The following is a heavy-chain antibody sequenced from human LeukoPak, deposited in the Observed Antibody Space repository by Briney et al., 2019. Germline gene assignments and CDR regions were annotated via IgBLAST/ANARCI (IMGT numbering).Heavy chain of an antibody. J-gene: IGHJ6*03. CDR3: ARAGRPGNYYYYMDV. D-gene: IGHD6-6*01. CDR2: IHFSGST. Sequence: SETLSLTCSVYGGSISDYQWNWIRQPPGKGLEWVGHIHFSGSTKSNPSLKSRVTITVDTSRNHFSLNLLSVTAADTAMYYCARAGRPGNYYYYMDVWGNGTMVTVSS. CDR1: GGSISDYQ. V-gene: IGHV4-59*01.